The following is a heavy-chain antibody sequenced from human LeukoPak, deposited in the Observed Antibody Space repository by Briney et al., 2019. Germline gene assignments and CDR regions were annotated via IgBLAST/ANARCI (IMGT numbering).Heavy chain of an antibody. CDR2: LKIKTDGGTT. CDR1: GITFNNAW. Sequence: GGSLRLFYGASGITFNNAWVNGGRQAPGEGEGRGGLLKIKTDGGTTDYAAPVQDRFTISRGDSKNTLYLQMNSLRTEDTAVYYCTTVVAAAVNGWFDPWGQGTLVTVSS. J-gene: IGHJ5*02. CDR3: TTVVAAAVNGWFDP. D-gene: IGHD6-13*01. V-gene: IGHV3-15*01.